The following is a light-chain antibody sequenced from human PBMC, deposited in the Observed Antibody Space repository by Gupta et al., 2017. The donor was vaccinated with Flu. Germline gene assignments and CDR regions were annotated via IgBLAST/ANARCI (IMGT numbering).Light chain of an antibody. Sequence: DIVMTQSPLSLPVTPGEPASISCRSSQSLLHSNGYNYLDWYLQKPGQSPQLLIYLGSNRASGGPDRFSGSGSGTDFTLEISRVEAEDVGVYYCMQPLQTPWTFGQGTKVEIK. J-gene: IGKJ1*01. CDR3: MQPLQTPWT. V-gene: IGKV2-28*01. CDR1: QSLLHSNGYNY. CDR2: LGS.